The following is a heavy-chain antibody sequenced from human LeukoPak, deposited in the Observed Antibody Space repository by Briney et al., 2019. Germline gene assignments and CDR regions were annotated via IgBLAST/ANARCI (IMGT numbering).Heavy chain of an antibody. D-gene: IGHD6-25*01. V-gene: IGHV3-23*01. CDR1: GFSFSSYE. Sequence: GGSLRLSCAASGFSFSSYEMNWVRQAPGKGLEWVSGISGSGDSTYYADSVKGRFTISRDNSKNTLYLQMNSLRAEDTAVYYCARRSAAKDAFDIWGQGTMVTVSS. CDR3: ARRSAAKDAFDI. J-gene: IGHJ3*02. CDR2: ISGSGDST.